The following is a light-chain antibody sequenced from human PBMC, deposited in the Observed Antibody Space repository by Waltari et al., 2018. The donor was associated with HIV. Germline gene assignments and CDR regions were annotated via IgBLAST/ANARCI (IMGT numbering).Light chain of an antibody. CDR3: QQYDDWLT. CDR1: QSVNNT. V-gene: IGKV3-15*01. CDR2: GAS. J-gene: IGKJ4*01. Sequence: EIVMAQSPATLSVSPGARATLSCRASQSVNNTVAWYKQKAGQAPRLLRYGASTRATGIPARFSGSWSGTAFTLTISSLQSEDLAIYYCQQYDDWLTFGGGTKVEV.